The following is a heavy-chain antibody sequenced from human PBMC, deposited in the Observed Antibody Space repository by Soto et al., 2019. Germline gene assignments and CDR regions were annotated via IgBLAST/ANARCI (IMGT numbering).Heavy chain of an antibody. CDR1: AGSISRYY. V-gene: IGHV4-59*01. CDR2: AYYSGDT. J-gene: IGHJ5*02. CDR3: ARDRSTYGGGGTGEVKENWFDP. D-gene: IGHD2-8*01. Sequence: PSETLSLTCSVSAGSISRYYWSWIRQPPGKGLEWIGYAYYSGDTGYNPSLQSRVTMAVDTSKNQVSLKLTSVTAADTAVYYCARDRSTYGGGGTGEVKENWFDPWGQGALVTVSS.